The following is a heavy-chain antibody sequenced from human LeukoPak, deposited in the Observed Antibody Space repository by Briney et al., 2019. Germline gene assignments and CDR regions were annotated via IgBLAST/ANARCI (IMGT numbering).Heavy chain of an antibody. CDR2: ISAYNGNT. V-gene: IGHV1-18*01. J-gene: IGHJ4*02. Sequence: GASVRVSCKASGYPFTSYGISWVRQAPGQGLEWMGWISAYNGNTNYAQKLQGRVTMTTDTSTSTAYMELRSLRSDDTAVYYCASPRDYGDYALHYWGQGTLVTVSS. D-gene: IGHD4-17*01. CDR1: GYPFTSYG. CDR3: ASPRDYGDYALHY.